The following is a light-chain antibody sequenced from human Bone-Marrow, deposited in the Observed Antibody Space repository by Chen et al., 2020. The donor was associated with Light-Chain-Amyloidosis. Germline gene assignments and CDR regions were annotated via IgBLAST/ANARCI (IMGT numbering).Light chain of an antibody. CDR3: QVWDRRSDRPV. V-gene: IGLV3-21*02. J-gene: IGLJ3*02. CDR2: DYS. Sequence: SYVLTQPSSVSVAPGQTATIACGGNNIGSTSVHWYQQTPGQAPLLVVYDYSDRPSGIPERLNGSNSGNTATLTISRVEAGDEADYYCQVWDRRSDRPVFGGGTKLTVL. CDR1: NIGSTS.